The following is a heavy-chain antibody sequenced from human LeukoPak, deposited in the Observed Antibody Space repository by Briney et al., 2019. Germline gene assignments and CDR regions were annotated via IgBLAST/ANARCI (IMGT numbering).Heavy chain of an antibody. CDR1: GFSFRSRW. V-gene: IGHV3-7*01. CDR2: IKQDGSEK. CDR3: AGGSGYLITS. Sequence: GGSLRLSCAATGFSFRSRWMNWVRQAPGKGLEWLAIIKQDGSEKHYKGSVEGRFTISRDNAKNSLHLQMNSLRAEDTAVYYCAGGSGYLITSWGQGTLVTVSS. D-gene: IGHD3-9*01. J-gene: IGHJ5*02.